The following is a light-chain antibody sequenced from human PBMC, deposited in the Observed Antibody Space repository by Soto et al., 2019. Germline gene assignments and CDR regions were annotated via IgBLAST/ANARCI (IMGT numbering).Light chain of an antibody. J-gene: IGKJ1*01. CDR1: QSIGSY. Sequence: DIQMTQSPSSLAASIGDTVTIECRASQSIGSYLNWYQQKPGKATKLLIYAALSLQTGVHSRFSGSGSGTDFTLTINSMQTEELATYFCQQSANSPWTLGQATKGELK. CDR2: AAL. V-gene: IGKV1-39*01. CDR3: QQSANSPWT.